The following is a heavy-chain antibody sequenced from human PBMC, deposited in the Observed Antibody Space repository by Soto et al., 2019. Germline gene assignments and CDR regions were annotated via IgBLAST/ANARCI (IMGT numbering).Heavy chain of an antibody. CDR1: GGTFSSYA. Sequence: SVKVSCKASGGTFSSYAISWVRQAPGQGLEWMGGIIPIFGTANYAQKSQGRVTITADESTSTAYMELSSLRSEDTAVYYCARTVAPPITMIAKGDAFDIWGQGTMVTVSS. D-gene: IGHD3-22*01. V-gene: IGHV1-69*13. J-gene: IGHJ3*02. CDR3: ARTVAPPITMIAKGDAFDI. CDR2: IIPIFGTA.